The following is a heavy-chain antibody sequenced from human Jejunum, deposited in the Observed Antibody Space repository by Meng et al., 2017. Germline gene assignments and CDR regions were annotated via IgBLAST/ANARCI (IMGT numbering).Heavy chain of an antibody. Sequence: VGAGGGLVQPGGSLRLSCVASGFTFSSYWMHWVRQTPGKGLVWVSRISGDGSTTSYADSVKGRFTVSRDNAKNTLYLQMNSQTAEDTAVYYCTRLLCSDGSCFGSFQHWGQGTLVTVSS. J-gene: IGHJ1*01. D-gene: IGHD2-15*01. CDR1: GFTFSSYW. CDR3: TRLLCSDGSCFGSFQH. CDR2: ISGDGSTT. V-gene: IGHV3-74*01.